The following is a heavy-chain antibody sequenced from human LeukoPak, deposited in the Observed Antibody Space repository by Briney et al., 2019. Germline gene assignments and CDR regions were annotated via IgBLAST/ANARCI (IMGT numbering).Heavy chain of an antibody. CDR1: GGSISSGDYY. CDR3: ARDRGGGDIVVVPAAHFDY. J-gene: IGHJ4*02. Sequence: PSQTLSLTCTVSGGSISSGDYYWSWIRQPQGKGLEWIGYIYYSGSTYYNPSLKSRVTRSVDTSKDQFSLKLSSVTAADTAVYYCARDRGGGDIVVVPAAHFDYWGQGTLVTVSS. CDR2: IYYSGST. D-gene: IGHD2-2*01. V-gene: IGHV4-30-4*01.